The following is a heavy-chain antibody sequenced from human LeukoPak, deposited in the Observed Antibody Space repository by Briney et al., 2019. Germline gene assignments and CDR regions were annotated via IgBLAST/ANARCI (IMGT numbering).Heavy chain of an antibody. CDR2: ISGSGGST. CDR1: GFTFNSYA. D-gene: IGHD3-9*01. J-gene: IGHJ4*02. V-gene: IGHV3-23*01. Sequence: GGSLRLSCAASGFTFNSYAMTWVRQAPGKGLEWVSGISGSGGSTYYADSVKGRFTISRDNSKNTLYLQMNSLRAEDTAVYYCAKAINFDWLPNDYWDQGTLVSVSS. CDR3: AKAINFDWLPNDY.